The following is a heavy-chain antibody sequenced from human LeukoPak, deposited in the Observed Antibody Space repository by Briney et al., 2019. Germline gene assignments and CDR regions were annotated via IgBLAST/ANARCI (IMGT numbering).Heavy chain of an antibody. Sequence: TGGSLRLSCAASGFTFSSYWMSWVRQAPGKGLEWVANIKQDGSEKYYVHSVKGRFTISRDNAKNSLYLQMNSLRAEDTAVYYCARVSFSPASWFDPWGQGTLVTVSS. V-gene: IGHV3-7*04. CDR1: GFTFSSYW. CDR3: ARVSFSPASWFDP. J-gene: IGHJ5*02. D-gene: IGHD2/OR15-2a*01. CDR2: IKQDGSEK.